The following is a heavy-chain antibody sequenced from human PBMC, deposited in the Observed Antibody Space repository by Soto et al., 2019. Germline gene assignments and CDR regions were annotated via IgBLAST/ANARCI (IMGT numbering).Heavy chain of an antibody. J-gene: IGHJ4*02. CDR3: ARVNPNGYSSSWSGAFDY. Sequence: PGESLKISCKVSGYSFTSYWIGWVRQMPGKGLEWMGIIYPGDSDTRYSPSFQGQVTISADKSISTAYLQWSSLKASDTAMYYCARVNPNGYSSSWSGAFDYWGQGTLVTVSS. CDR2: IYPGDSDT. D-gene: IGHD6-13*01. V-gene: IGHV5-51*01. CDR1: GYSFTSYW.